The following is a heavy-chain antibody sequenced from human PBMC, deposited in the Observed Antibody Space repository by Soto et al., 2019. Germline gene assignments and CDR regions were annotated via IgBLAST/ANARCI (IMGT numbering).Heavy chain of an antibody. CDR3: ARDDGIAVAGTPSKN. CDR2: INAGNGNT. D-gene: IGHD6-19*01. Sequence: ASVKVSCKASGYTFTSYAMHWVRQAPGQRLEWMGWINAGNGNTKYSQKFQGRVTITRDTSASTAYMELSSLRSEDTAVYYCARDDGIAVAGTPSKNWGQGTLVTLSS. J-gene: IGHJ4*02. V-gene: IGHV1-3*01. CDR1: GYTFTSYA.